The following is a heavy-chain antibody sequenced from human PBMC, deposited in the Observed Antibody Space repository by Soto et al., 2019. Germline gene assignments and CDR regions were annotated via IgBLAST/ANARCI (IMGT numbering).Heavy chain of an antibody. CDR2: IIPILGTA. CDR3: ARAKSITMIVVVTLYNWFDP. D-gene: IGHD3-22*01. V-gene: IGHV1-69*08. J-gene: IGHJ5*02. CDR1: GGTFSSYT. Sequence: ASVKVSCKASGGTFSSYTISWVRQAPGQGLEWMGRIIPILGTANYAQKLQGRVTITADESTSTAYMELSSLRSEDTAVYYCARAKSITMIVVVTLYNWFDPWGQGTLVTVSS.